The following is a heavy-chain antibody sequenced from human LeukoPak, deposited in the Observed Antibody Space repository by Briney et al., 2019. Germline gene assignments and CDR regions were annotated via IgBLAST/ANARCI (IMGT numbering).Heavy chain of an antibody. CDR3: AKDRYLGDPPPRAEYFQH. Sequence: QSGGSLRFSCAASGFTFSSYSMNWVRQAPGKGLEWVSYISSSSRSTIYYADSVKGRFTISRDNAKNSLCLQMNSLRAEDTAVYYCAKDRYLGDPPPRAEYFQHWGQGTLVTVSS. CDR2: ISSSSRSTI. CDR1: GFTFSSYS. D-gene: IGHD3-16*02. V-gene: IGHV3-48*01. J-gene: IGHJ1*01.